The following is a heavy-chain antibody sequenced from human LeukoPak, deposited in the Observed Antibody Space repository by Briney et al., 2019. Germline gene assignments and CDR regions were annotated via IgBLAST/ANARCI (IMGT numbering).Heavy chain of an antibody. J-gene: IGHJ4*02. CDR2: IYHSGST. CDR3: AREGEYYFDY. D-gene: IGHD3-16*01. Sequence: SQTLSLTCAVSGGSISSGGYSWSWIRQPPGKGLEWIGYIYHSGSTYYNPSLKSRVTISVDRSKNQFSLKLSSVTAADTAVYYCAREGEYYFDYWGQGTLVTVSS. CDR1: GGSISSGGYS. V-gene: IGHV4-30-2*01.